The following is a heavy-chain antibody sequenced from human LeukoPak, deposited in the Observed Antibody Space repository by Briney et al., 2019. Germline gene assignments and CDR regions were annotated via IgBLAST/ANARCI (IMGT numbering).Heavy chain of an antibody. J-gene: IGHJ4*02. Sequence: PSETLSLTCTVSGGSINNYYWSWIRQPPGKGLEWIGFIHYTGSTNYNPSLKSRVTISVDTSKNQFSLKLSSVTAADTAVYYCARYGLAGYYFDYWGQGALVTASS. V-gene: IGHV4-59*01. CDR1: GGSINNYY. CDR3: ARYGLAGYYFDY. CDR2: IHYTGST. D-gene: IGHD3-16*01.